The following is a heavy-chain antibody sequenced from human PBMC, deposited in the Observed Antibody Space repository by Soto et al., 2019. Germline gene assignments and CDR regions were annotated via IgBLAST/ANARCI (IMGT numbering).Heavy chain of an antibody. CDR1: GGSFSGYY. Sequence: SETLSLTCAVYGGSFSGYYWSWIRQPPGKGLEWIGEINHSGSTNYNPSLKSRVTISVDTSKNQFSLKLSSVTAADTAVYYCARKRIVGSGLSLWLLDYWGQGTLVT. D-gene: IGHD3-10*01. CDR2: INHSGST. CDR3: ARKRIVGSGLSLWLLDY. J-gene: IGHJ4*02. V-gene: IGHV4-34*01.